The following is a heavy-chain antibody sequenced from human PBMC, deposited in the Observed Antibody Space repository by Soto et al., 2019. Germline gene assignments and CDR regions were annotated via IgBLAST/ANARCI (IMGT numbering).Heavy chain of an antibody. CDR2: MNPNSGNT. CDR3: ARLVAARYRAPRGGYYYYYGMNV. D-gene: IGHD2-15*01. CDR1: GYTFTSYD. J-gene: IGHJ6*02. Sequence: QVQLVQSGAEVKKPGASVKVSCKASGYTFTSYDINWVRQATGQGLEWMGWMNPNSGNTGYAQKFQGRVTMTRNTSISTAYMELSSLRSEDTAVYYCARLVAARYRAPRGGYYYYYGMNVWGQGTTVTVSS. V-gene: IGHV1-8*01.